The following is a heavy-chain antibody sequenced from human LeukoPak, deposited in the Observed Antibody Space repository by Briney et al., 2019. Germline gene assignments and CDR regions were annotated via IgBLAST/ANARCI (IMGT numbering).Heavy chain of an antibody. CDR2: TENKAQRFTT. Sequence: GGSLRLSCAASGSTFSDHHMDWVRQAPGKGLEWVGRTENKAQRFTTQYAASVQGRFTISRDGSKNSMSLQMSSLKSEDTAVYYCRVATTNPDYWGQGTLVTVSS. CDR1: GSTFSDHH. V-gene: IGHV3-72*01. CDR3: RVATTNPDY. D-gene: IGHD5-12*01. J-gene: IGHJ4*02.